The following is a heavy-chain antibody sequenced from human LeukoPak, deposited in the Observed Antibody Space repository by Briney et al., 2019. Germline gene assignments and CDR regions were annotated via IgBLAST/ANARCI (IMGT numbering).Heavy chain of an antibody. Sequence: ASVKVSCKASGYTFTGYYMHWVRQAPGQGLEWMGWISAYNGNTNYAQRLQGRVTMTTDTSTSTAYMELRSLRSDDTAVYYCARDSTSCYDYWGQGTLVTVSS. CDR3: ARDSTSCYDY. CDR2: ISAYNGNT. V-gene: IGHV1-18*04. CDR1: GYTFTGYY. J-gene: IGHJ4*02. D-gene: IGHD2-2*01.